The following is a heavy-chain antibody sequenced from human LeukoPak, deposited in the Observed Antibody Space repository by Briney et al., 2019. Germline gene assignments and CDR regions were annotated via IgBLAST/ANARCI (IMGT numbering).Heavy chain of an antibody. Sequence: GGSLRLSCEASGITLSSHGMHWVRQAPGKGLEWMAFIPFDGSRQYYADSVKGRFIISRDNSKQTLYLQTNNLRAEDTAVYYCAKAADNFDIWGQGTMVTVSS. V-gene: IGHV3-30*02. CDR2: IPFDGSRQ. D-gene: IGHD3-9*01. CDR1: GITLSSHG. J-gene: IGHJ3*02. CDR3: AKAADNFDI.